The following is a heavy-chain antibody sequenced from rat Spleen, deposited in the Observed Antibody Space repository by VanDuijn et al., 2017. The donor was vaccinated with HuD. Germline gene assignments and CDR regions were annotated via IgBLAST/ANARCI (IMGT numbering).Heavy chain of an antibody. Sequence: EVQLVESDGGLVQPGRSLKLSCAASGFTFSDYYMAWVRQAPTKGLEWVATISYDGSYTYYRDSVKGRFTISRDNAETTLYLQMDSLRSEDTATYYCARRRWAAHYFDYWGQGVMVTVSS. J-gene: IGHJ2*01. V-gene: IGHV5-29*01. D-gene: IGHD4-6*01. CDR3: ARRRWAAHYFDY. CDR2: ISYDGSYT. CDR1: GFTFSDYY.